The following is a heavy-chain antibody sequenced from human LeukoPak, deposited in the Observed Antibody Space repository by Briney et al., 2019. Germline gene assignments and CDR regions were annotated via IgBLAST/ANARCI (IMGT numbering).Heavy chain of an antibody. CDR3: ARDTSYIAVAEYYFDY. J-gene: IGHJ4*02. D-gene: IGHD6-19*01. CDR2: INAGNGNT. Sequence: ASVTVSFKASGYTFTSYAMHWVRQAPGQRLEWMGWINAGNGNTKYSQKFQGTVTITRDTSASTAYMELSSLRSEDTAVYYCARDTSYIAVAEYYFDYWGQGTPVTVSS. V-gene: IGHV1-3*01. CDR1: GYTFTSYA.